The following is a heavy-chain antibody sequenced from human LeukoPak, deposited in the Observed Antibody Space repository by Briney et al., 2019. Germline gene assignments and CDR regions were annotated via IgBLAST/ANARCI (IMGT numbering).Heavy chain of an antibody. Sequence: SXXVSCKASGYTFTSYDINWVRQATGQGLEWMGWMNPNSGNTGYAQKFQGRVTMTRNTSISTAYMELSSLRSEDTAVYYCARGDYGDYGGLGDYWGQGTLVTVSS. V-gene: IGHV1-8*01. CDR3: ARGDYGDYGGLGDY. D-gene: IGHD4-17*01. J-gene: IGHJ4*02. CDR2: MNPNSGNT. CDR1: GYTFTSYD.